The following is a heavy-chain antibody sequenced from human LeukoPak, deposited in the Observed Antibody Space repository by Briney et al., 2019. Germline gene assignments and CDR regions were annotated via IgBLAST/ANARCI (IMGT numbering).Heavy chain of an antibody. J-gene: IGHJ3*02. Sequence: ASVKVSRKASGYTFTGYYMYWVRQAPGQGVEWMGWINPNSGGTNYAQKFQGRVTMTGDTSISTVYMELSRLTSDDAAIYYCARDRGSYFHYAFDIWGQGTMVTVSS. CDR2: INPNSGGT. CDR1: GYTFTGYY. CDR3: ARDRGSYFHYAFDI. V-gene: IGHV1-2*02. D-gene: IGHD1-26*01.